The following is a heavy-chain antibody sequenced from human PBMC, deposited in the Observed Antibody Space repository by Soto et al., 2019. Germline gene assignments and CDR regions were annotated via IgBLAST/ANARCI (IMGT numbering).Heavy chain of an antibody. CDR2: ISYDGSNK. D-gene: IGHD6-19*01. CDR3: ARTLPKQWLGYYYYYYGMDV. Sequence: QVQLVESGGGVVQPGRSLRLSCAASGFTFKNYAMHWVRQAPGKGLEWVAVISYDGSNKYYADSVKGRFTISRDNSKNTLYLQMNSLRAEDTAVYYCARTLPKQWLGYYYYYYGMDVWGQGTTVTVSS. J-gene: IGHJ6*02. V-gene: IGHV3-30-3*01. CDR1: GFTFKNYA.